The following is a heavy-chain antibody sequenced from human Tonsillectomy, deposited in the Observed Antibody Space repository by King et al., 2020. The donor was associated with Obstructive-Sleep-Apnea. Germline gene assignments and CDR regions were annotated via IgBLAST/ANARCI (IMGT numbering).Heavy chain of an antibody. J-gene: IGHJ4*02. Sequence: VQLVESGAEVKKPGESLKISCKGSGYSFTSYWIGWVRQMPGKGLEWMGIIDPCDSDTRYSPSFQGQVTITADKSLRTAYLQWSSLKASDTAMYYCARHEQQPTYHFDYWGQGTLVTVSS. V-gene: IGHV5-51*01. D-gene: IGHD6-13*01. CDR3: ARHEQQPTYHFDY. CDR1: GYSFTSYW. CDR2: IDPCDSDT.